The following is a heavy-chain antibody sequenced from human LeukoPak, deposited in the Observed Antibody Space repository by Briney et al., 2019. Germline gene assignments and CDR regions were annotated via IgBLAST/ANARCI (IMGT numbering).Heavy chain of an antibody. CDR3: PRAHIVVVPAVSQGAFDI. CDR1: GYTFTGYY. CDR2: INPNSGGT. J-gene: IGHJ3*02. D-gene: IGHD2-2*01. V-gene: IGHV1-2*06. Sequence: ASVKVSCKASGYTFTGYYMHWVRQAPGQGLEWMGRINPNSGGTNYAQKFQGRVTMTRDTTISTAYMELSRLRSDDTAVYYCPRAHIVVVPAVSQGAFDIWGQGTMVTVSS.